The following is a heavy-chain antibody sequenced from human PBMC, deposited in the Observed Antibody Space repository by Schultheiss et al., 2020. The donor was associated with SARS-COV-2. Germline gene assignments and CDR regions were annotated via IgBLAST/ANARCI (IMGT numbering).Heavy chain of an antibody. V-gene: IGHV1-3*01. Sequence: ASVKVSCKASGYTFTSYAMHWVRQAPGQRLEWMGWINAGNGNTNYEQKFHDRVTMTTDTSTSTVYMELRSLRSDDTAVYYCARPYYYGMDVWGQGTTVTVSS. J-gene: IGHJ6*02. CDR1: GYTFTSYA. CDR2: INAGNGNT. CDR3: ARPYYYGMDV.